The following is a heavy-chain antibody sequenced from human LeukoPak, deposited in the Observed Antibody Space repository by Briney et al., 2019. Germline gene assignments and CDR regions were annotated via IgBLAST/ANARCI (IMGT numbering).Heavy chain of an antibody. D-gene: IGHD6-13*01. J-gene: IGHJ4*02. Sequence: PGGSLRLSCAASGFTFSAYAMSWVRQAPGKGLEWVSSITSYGNTCYADSVKGRFTISRDNSKNTLYLQMNSLRAEDTAVYYCAKIGAAAVTDCWGQGTLVTVSS. CDR2: ITSYGNT. V-gene: IGHV3-23*01. CDR1: GFTFSAYA. CDR3: AKIGAAAVTDC.